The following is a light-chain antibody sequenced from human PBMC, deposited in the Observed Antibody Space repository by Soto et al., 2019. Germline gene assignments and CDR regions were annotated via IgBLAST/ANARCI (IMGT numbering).Light chain of an antibody. J-gene: IGKJ4*01. Sequence: EIVLIQSPVTPSLSPGERATLSCSASQSISSSLAWYQQNPGQAPRLIIFDASNRATGIPVRLSDRGSGTDFSLTVSTQEPVDFTVYDCQQHSDWPLSFGGGTPVES. CDR3: QQHSDWPLS. CDR2: DAS. V-gene: IGKV3-11*01. CDR1: QSISSS.